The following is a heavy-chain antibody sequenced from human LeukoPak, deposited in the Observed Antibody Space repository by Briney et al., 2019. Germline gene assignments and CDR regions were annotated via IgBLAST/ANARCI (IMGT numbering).Heavy chain of an antibody. CDR1: GGSISGSNW. V-gene: IGHV4-4*02. CDR2: NYHSGST. CDR3: ARLGYTGYSDY. D-gene: IGHD5-12*01. Sequence: SETLSLTCAVSGGSISGSNWWSWVRQPPGKGLEWIGENYHSGSTNYNPPLKSRVPISVDKSKNQFSLKLSSVTAADTAVYYCARLGYTGYSDYWGQGTLVTVSS. J-gene: IGHJ4*02.